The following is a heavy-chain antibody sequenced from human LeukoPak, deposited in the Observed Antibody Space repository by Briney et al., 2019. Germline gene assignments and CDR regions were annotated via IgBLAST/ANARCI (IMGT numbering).Heavy chain of an antibody. CDR3: ARSRVPAAQWYYFDY. V-gene: IGHV3-7*01. CDR2: IKQDGSEK. J-gene: IGHJ4*02. Sequence: PGGSLRLSCAASGFTFSSYWMSWVRQAPGKGLEWVANIKQDGSEKYYVDSVKGRFTISRDNAKNSLYLQMNSLRAEDTAVYYCARSRVPAAQWYYFDYWGQGTLVTVSS. D-gene: IGHD2-2*01. CDR1: GFTFSSYW.